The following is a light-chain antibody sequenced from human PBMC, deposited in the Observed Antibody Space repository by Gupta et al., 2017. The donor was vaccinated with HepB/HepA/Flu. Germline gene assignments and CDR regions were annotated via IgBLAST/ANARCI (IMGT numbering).Light chain of an antibody. Sequence: EIVLTQSPATLSLSPGERATRSCRASQSVSSYLAWYQQKPGQAPRLLIYDASNRATGIPARFSGRGYGKDFTLTSSSREHEDFAVYYGQQRSNWKIFGQGTKLEIK. CDR1: QSVSSY. J-gene: IGKJ2*01. V-gene: IGKV3-11*01. CDR3: QQRSNWKI. CDR2: DAS.